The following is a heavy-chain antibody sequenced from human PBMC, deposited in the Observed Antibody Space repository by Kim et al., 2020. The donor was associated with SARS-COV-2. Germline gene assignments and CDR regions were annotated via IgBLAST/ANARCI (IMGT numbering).Heavy chain of an antibody. J-gene: IGHJ6*01. CDR1: GFDFRTSW. CDR2: IRSDGYDI. Sequence: GGSLRHSCAASGFDFRTSWMHWVRQAPGKGLVWVSRIRSDGYDITYADSVKGRFTISRDNAKNTLYLQMNGMRTEDTAVYYCVKVGDYDSSGYY. V-gene: IGHV3-74*03. D-gene: IGHD3-22*01. CDR3: VKVGDYDSSGYY.